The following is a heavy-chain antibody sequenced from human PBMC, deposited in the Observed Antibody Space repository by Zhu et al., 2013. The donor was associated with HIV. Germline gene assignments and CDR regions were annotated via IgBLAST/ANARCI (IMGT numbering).Heavy chain of an antibody. CDR2: IIPIFDSP. Sequence: QVQLVQSGAEVKKPGSSVKISCTASGGTFITYALGWVRQAPGQGLEWMGGIIPIFDSPNYAQKFQGRVTITADESTSTAYMELSSLRSEDTAVYYCASPLKAAFYKYYAMDVWGQGTTVTVSS. J-gene: IGHJ6*02. V-gene: IGHV1-69*01. CDR1: GGTFITYA. CDR3: ASPLKAAFYKYYAMDV. D-gene: IGHD1-1*01.